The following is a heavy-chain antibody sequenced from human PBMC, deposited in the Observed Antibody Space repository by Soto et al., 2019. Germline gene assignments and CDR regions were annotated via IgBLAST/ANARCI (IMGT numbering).Heavy chain of an antibody. Sequence: QLQLQESGSGLVKPSQTLSLTCAVSGGSISSGGYSWSWIRQPPGKGLERIGYIYHSGSTYYNPSPRSRVNISVDRSKNQCSLKLSSVTAAATAVYYCARVPSPWGQGTLVTVSS. J-gene: IGHJ5*02. CDR1: GGSISSGGYS. V-gene: IGHV4-30-2*01. CDR3: ARVPSP. CDR2: IYHSGST.